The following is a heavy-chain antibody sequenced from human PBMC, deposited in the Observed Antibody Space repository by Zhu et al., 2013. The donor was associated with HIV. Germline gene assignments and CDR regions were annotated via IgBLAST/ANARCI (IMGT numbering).Heavy chain of an antibody. J-gene: IGHJ6*02. CDR1: GGTFSSYA. V-gene: IGHV1-69*01. CDR2: IIPIFGTA. D-gene: IGHD6-6*01. Sequence: QVQLVQSGAEVKKPGSSVKVSCKASGGTFSSYAISWVRQAPGQGLEWMGGIIPIFGTANYAQKFQGRVTITADESTSTAYMELSSLRSEDTAVYYCARGWGEYSSSPNPSNVYYYYGMDVWGQGTTVTVSS. CDR3: ARGWGEYSSSPNPSNVYYYYGMDV.